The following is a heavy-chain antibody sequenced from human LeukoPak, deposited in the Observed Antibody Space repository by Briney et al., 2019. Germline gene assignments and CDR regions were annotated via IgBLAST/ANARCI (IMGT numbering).Heavy chain of an antibody. CDR2: MSSCCSTI. CDR3: ARRAAAGRRFDY. J-gene: IGHJ4*02. V-gene: IGHV3-11*01. CDR1: GFTFSDYY. Sequence: GGSLRLSCAVSGFTFSDYYMSWIRQAPGKGLEWVSYMSSCCSTISHADSVKGRFTISRDNAENSLYLQMNSLRAEDTAVYYCARRAAAGRRFDYWGQGTLVTVSS. D-gene: IGHD6-13*01.